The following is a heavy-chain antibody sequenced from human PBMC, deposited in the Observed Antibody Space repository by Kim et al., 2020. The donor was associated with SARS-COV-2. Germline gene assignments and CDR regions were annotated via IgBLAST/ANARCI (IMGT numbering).Heavy chain of an antibody. V-gene: IGHV5-51*01. J-gene: IGHJ4*02. CDR2: IYPGDSDT. CDR3: ATGAYYDFWSGYYFPDY. D-gene: IGHD3-3*01. CDR1: GYSFTSYW. Sequence: GESLKISCKGSGYSFTSYWIGWVRQMPGKGLEWMGIIYPGDSDTRYSPSFQGQVTISADKSISTAYLQWSSLKASDTAMYYCATGAYYDFWSGYYFPDYWGQGTLVTVSS.